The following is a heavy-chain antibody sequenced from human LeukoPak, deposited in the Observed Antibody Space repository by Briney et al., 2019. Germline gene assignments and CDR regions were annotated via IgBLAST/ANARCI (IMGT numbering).Heavy chain of an antibody. J-gene: IGHJ4*02. V-gene: IGHV3-30-3*01. CDR2: TSYDGSNK. Sequence: PGGSLRLSCAASGFTFSSYAMHWVRQAPGKGLEWVAVTSYDGSNKYYADSVKGRYTISRDNSKNTLYLQMNSLRAEDTAVYYCARDLSGIAAAGTAFDYWGQGTLVTVSS. CDR1: GFTFSSYA. D-gene: IGHD6-13*01. CDR3: ARDLSGIAAAGTAFDY.